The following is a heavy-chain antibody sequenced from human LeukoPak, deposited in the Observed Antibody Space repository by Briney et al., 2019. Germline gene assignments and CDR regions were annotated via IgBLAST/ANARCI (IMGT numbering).Heavy chain of an antibody. Sequence: GGSLGLSCAASGFTFSSYGMHWVRQAPGKGLEWVAVISYDGSNKYYADSVKGRFTISRDNSKNTLYLQMNSLRAEDTAVYYCAKGTRAGYFDLWGQGTLVTVSS. V-gene: IGHV3-30*18. CDR3: AKGTRAGYFDL. CDR2: ISYDGSNK. CDR1: GFTFSSYG. D-gene: IGHD6-19*01. J-gene: IGHJ4*02.